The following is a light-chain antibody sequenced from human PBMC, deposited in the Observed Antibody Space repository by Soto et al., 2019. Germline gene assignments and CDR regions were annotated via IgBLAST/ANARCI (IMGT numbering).Light chain of an antibody. CDR3: QQSYSTPTT. V-gene: IGKV1-39*01. J-gene: IGKJ3*01. Sequence: DIQMTQSPSSLSASVGDRVTITCRASQSISSYLNWYQQKPGKAPKLLIYAASSLQSGVPSRFSGSGSGTDFTLTISSXQPEDFATYYCQQSYSTPTTFGPGTKVDIK. CDR1: QSISSY. CDR2: AAS.